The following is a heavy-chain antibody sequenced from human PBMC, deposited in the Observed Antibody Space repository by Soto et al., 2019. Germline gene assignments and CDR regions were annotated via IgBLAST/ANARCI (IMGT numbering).Heavy chain of an antibody. D-gene: IGHD5-12*01. CDR2: IYYSGST. J-gene: IGHJ4*02. V-gene: IGHV4-31*03. CDR1: GGSISSGGYY. CDR3: ARLSGYDAFIDY. Sequence: QVQLQESGPGLVKPSQTLSLTCTVSGGSISSGGYYWSWIRQHPGKGLEWIGYIYYSGSTYYNPSLKSRVTISVDTSKNQFSLKVSSVTAADTAVYYCARLSGYDAFIDYWGQGTLVTVSS.